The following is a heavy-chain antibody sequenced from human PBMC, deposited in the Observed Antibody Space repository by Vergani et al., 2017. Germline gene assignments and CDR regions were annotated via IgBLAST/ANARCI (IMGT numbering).Heavy chain of an antibody. J-gene: IGHJ6*02. CDR3: GKSIGGYFSMDGVDV. CDR2: IWYDGSNK. D-gene: IGHD3-22*01. Sequence: QVQLVESGGGVVQPGRSLRLSCAASGFTFSSYGMHWVRQAPGKGLEWVAVIWYDGSNKYYADSVKGRFTISRDNSKNTLYLQMTSLRVEDTAVYYCGKSIGGYFSMDGVDVWGQGTTVTVSS. V-gene: IGHV3-33*06. CDR1: GFTFSSYG.